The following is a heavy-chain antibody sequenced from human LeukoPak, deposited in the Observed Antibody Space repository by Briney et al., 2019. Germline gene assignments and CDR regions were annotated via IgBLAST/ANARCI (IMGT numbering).Heavy chain of an antibody. J-gene: IGHJ4*02. CDR3: ARDTYYYDSSGYYDLSYFDY. Sequence: GGSLRLSCAASGFTFSNYAMRWVRQAPGKGLEWVSGISGSGDTTYYADSVKGRFTISRDNSKNTLHLQMNSLRAEDTAVYYCARDTYYYDSSGYYDLSYFDYWGQGTLVTVSS. CDR1: GFTFSNYA. V-gene: IGHV3-23*01. D-gene: IGHD3-22*01. CDR2: ISGSGDTT.